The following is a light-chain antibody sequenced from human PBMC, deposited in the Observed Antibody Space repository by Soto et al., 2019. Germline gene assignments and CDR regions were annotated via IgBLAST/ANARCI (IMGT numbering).Light chain of an antibody. CDR3: QQYDNSPLT. CDR1: QSVSSY. V-gene: IGKV3-15*01. J-gene: IGKJ1*01. CDR2: GSS. Sequence: EIVMTQSPATLSLSPGERATLSCRASQSVSSYLAWYQQKPGQAPRLLIYGSSTRATDIPARFSGSGSGTEFTLTISGLQSADFAPYFCQQYDNSPLTFGQGTKVDI.